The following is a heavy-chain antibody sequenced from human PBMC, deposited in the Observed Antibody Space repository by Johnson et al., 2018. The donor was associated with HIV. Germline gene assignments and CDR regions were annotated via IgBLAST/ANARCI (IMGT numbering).Heavy chain of an antibody. Sequence: QVQLVESGGGVVRPGGSLRLSCAASGFTFSDYYMSWIRQAPGKGLEWISYISSSGSTIYYADSVKGRFTISRDNAKNTLYLQMNSLRAEDTAVYYCTRRSPYDAFDIWGLGTMVTVSS. V-gene: IGHV3-11*04. J-gene: IGHJ3*02. CDR3: TRRSPYDAFDI. CDR2: ISSSGSTI. CDR1: GFTFSDYY.